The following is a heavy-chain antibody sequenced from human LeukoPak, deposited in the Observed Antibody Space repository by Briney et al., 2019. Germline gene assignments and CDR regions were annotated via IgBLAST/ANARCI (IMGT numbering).Heavy chain of an antibody. CDR1: GYSISSGYY. V-gene: IGHV4-38-2*01. D-gene: IGHD3-3*01. CDR3: ARHTRDIFGVGGVDY. CDR2: INHSGST. Sequence: SETLSLTCAVSGYSISSGYYWGWIRQPPGKGLEWIGSINHSGSTYYNPSLKSRVTISVDTSKNQSSLKLSSVTAADTAVYYCARHTRDIFGVGGVDYWGQGTLVTVSS. J-gene: IGHJ4*02.